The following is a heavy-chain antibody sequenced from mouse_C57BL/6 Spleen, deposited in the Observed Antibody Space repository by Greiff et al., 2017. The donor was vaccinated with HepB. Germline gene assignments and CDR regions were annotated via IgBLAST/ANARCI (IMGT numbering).Heavy chain of an antibody. CDR1: GFNIKDDY. Sequence: EVQLQQSGAELVRPGASVKLSCTASGFNIKDDYMHWVKQRPEQGLEWIGWIDPENGDTEYASKFQGKATITADTASNTAYLQLSSRTSGVTAVYYCTPITAGGADGGQGTLVTVSA. J-gene: IGHJ3*01. CDR3: TPITAGGAD. V-gene: IGHV14-4*01. CDR2: IDPENGDT. D-gene: IGHD1-1*01.